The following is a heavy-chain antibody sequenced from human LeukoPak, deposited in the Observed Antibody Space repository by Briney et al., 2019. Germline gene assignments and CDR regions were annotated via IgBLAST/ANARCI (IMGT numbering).Heavy chain of an antibody. V-gene: IGHV1-2*06. J-gene: IGHJ4*02. CDR1: GYTFTGYY. Sequence: GASVKVSCKASGYTFTGYYMHWVRQAPGQGLEWMGRINPNSGGTNYAQKFQGRVTMPRDTSISTAYMELSRLRSDATAVYYCARVDRGYCSGGSCQDYWGQGTLVTVSS. CDR3: ARVDRGYCSGGSCQDY. D-gene: IGHD2-15*01. CDR2: INPNSGGT.